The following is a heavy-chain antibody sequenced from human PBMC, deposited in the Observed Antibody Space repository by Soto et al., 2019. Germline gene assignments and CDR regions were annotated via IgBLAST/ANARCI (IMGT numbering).Heavy chain of an antibody. V-gene: IGHV4-34*01. CDR3: ASMWSGYNSH. CDR1: GGSFSGYY. Sequence: SETLSLTCAVYGGSFSGYYWSWIRQPPGKGLEWIGEINHSGSTNYNPSLKSRVTISVDTSKNQFSLILSSVTAADTAVYYCASMWSGYNSHWGQGTLVTVSS. D-gene: IGHD6-25*01. CDR2: INHSGST. J-gene: IGHJ4*02.